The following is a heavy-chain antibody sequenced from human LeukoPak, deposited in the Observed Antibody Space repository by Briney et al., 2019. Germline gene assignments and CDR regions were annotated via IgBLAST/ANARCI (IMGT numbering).Heavy chain of an antibody. Sequence: GGSLRLSCAASGFTFSSYGMHWVRQAPGKGLEWVAVIWYDGSNKYYADSVKGRFTISRDNSKNTLYLQMSSLRAEDTAVYYCARDKKVRGVIHDYYYYYGMDVWGQGTTVTVSS. J-gene: IGHJ6*02. CDR2: IWYDGSNK. CDR1: GFTFSSYG. CDR3: ARDKKVRGVIHDYYYYYGMDV. V-gene: IGHV3-33*01. D-gene: IGHD3-10*01.